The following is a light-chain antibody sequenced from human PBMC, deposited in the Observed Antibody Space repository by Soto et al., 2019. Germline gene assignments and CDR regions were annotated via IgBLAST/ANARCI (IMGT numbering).Light chain of an antibody. CDR3: QQYGSPLT. CDR1: QSVSSSY. V-gene: IGKV3-20*01. CDR2: GAS. J-gene: IGKJ4*01. Sequence: EIVLTQSPGTLSLSPGERATLSCRASQSVSSSYLAWYQQKPGQAPRLLIYGASSRATGIPDRVSGSGSGTDFTLTISRLEPEDFAVYYCQQYGSPLTFGGGTKVE.